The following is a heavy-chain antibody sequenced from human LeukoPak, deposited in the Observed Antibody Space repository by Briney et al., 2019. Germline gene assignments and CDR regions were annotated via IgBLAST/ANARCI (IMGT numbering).Heavy chain of an antibody. CDR1: GGSFSGYY. V-gene: IGHV4-34*12. CDR3: ARLRDARWLLEY. J-gene: IGHJ4*02. Sequence: PSETLSLTCAVYGGSFSGYYWSWIRQPPGKGLEWIASNLYSVKSYYNPSFNSRVTISVDTSNNRLSLRLTSVNAADTAVYYCARLRDARWLLEYWGQGTLVTVSS. CDR2: NLYSVKS. D-gene: IGHD4-23*01.